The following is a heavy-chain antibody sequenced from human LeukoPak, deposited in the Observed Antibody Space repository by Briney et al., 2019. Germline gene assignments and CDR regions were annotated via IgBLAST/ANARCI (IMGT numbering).Heavy chain of an antibody. V-gene: IGHV3-53*01. CDR3: ARREAPGDYYYYYGMNV. CDR1: GFTVSNNY. Sequence: PGGSLRLSCAASGFTVSNNYLSWVRQAPGKGLEWVSVIYSGGSTYYADSVKGRFTISRDNSKNTLYLQMNSLTAEDTAVYYCARREAPGDYYYYYGMNVWGQGTTVTVSS. CDR2: IYSGGST. J-gene: IGHJ6*02. D-gene: IGHD6-13*01.